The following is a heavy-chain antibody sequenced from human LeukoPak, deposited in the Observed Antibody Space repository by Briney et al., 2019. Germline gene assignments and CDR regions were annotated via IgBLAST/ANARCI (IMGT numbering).Heavy chain of an antibody. V-gene: IGHV1-18*01. CDR3: ARDIATVQHQD. CDR1: GYTFTNYG. CDR2: ISGYNGNT. J-gene: IGHJ4*02. Sequence: GASVKVSCKTSGYTFTNYGISWVRQAPGQGLEWMGWISGYNGNTNYVQKFRGRVAMTADTSTSTVYMGLRSLRSDDTAVYYCARDIATVQHQDWGQGTLVTVSS. D-gene: IGHD1-1*01.